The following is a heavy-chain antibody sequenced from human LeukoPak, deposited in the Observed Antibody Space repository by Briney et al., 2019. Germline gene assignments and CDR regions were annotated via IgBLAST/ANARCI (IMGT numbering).Heavy chain of an antibody. CDR2: LYPGDSDT. D-gene: IGHD3-3*01. J-gene: IGHJ5*02. V-gene: IGHV5-51*01. CDR1: GYSFTSYW. Sequence: GESLKISCKGSGYSFTSYWIGWVRQIPGKGLEWMGILYPGDSDTRYSPSLQGQVTISADKSISTAYLQWSSLKASDTAMYYCARQGDYDFWSGYYSAGWFDPWGQGTLVTVSS. CDR3: ARQGDYDFWSGYYSAGWFDP.